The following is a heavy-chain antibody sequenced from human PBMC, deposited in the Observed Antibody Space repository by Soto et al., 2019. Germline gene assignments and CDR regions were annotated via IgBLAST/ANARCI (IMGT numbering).Heavy chain of an antibody. CDR2: ISPTGNT. J-gene: IGHJ4*02. D-gene: IGHD3-9*01. CDR3: AKDPSTGHAEL. CDR1: TGYA. Sequence: PXGSLRLSCTALTGYAMSCFRRGPGKGLEWISTISPTGNTHYADSVEGRFTISRDDSKNTFYLQMNNLRADDTGVYYCAKDPSTGHAELWGQGTLVTV. V-gene: IGHV3-23*01.